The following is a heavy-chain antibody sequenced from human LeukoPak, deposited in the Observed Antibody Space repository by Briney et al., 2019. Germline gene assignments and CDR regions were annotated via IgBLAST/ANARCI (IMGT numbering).Heavy chain of an antibody. Sequence: GESLKISCKGSGYSFTSYWIGWVRQMPGKGLEWMGIIYPGDSDTRYSPSFQGQVTISADESISTAYLQWSSLKASDTAMYYCARPGGEQQLVLDYFDYWGQGTLVTVSS. V-gene: IGHV5-51*01. CDR3: ARPGGEQQLVLDYFDY. CDR1: GYSFTSYW. CDR2: IYPGDSDT. D-gene: IGHD6-13*01. J-gene: IGHJ4*02.